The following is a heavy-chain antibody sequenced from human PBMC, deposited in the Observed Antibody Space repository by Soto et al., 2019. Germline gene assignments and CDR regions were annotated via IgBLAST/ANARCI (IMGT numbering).Heavy chain of an antibody. Sequence: QVQLVQSGAEVKKPGASVKVSCKASGYTFTSYAMHWVRQAPGQRLEWMGWINAGNGNTKYSQKFQGRVTITRDTSASTAYMELSSLRSEDTAVYYCAREVVVAAQGLGYWGQGTLVTVSS. J-gene: IGHJ4*02. CDR3: AREVVVAAQGLGY. CDR2: INAGNGNT. D-gene: IGHD2-15*01. V-gene: IGHV1-3*01. CDR1: GYTFTSYA.